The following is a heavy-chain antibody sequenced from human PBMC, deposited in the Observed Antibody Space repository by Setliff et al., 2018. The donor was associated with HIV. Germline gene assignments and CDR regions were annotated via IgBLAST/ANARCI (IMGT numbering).Heavy chain of an antibody. J-gene: IGHJ3*02. CDR3: ARDYFDSSAYHYGFGAFDI. D-gene: IGHD3-22*01. Sequence: ASVKVSCKASGYAFTSQFMHWVRQAPGQGLEWMGMINPSGGSASYAQKFQGRVTMSRDTSTSTVYMELSSLRSEDTAVYYCARDYFDSSAYHYGFGAFDIWGQGTMVTVSS. V-gene: IGHV1-46*01. CDR2: INPSGGSA. CDR1: GYAFTSQF.